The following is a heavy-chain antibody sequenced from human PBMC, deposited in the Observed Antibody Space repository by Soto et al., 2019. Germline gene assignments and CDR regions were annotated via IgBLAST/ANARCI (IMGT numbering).Heavy chain of an antibody. D-gene: IGHD6-13*01. J-gene: IGHJ4*02. Sequence: ASVKVSCKASGYTFTSYYMHWVRQAPGQGLEWMGIINPSGGSTSYAQKFQGRVTMTRDMSTSTVYMELSSLRSEDTAVYYCDLIAAAGMFFDYLGKGTLGTVSS. CDR1: GYTFTSYY. V-gene: IGHV1-46*01. CDR2: INPSGGST. CDR3: DLIAAAGMFFDY.